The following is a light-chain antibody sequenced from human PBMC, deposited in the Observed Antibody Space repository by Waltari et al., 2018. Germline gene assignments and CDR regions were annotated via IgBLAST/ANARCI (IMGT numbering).Light chain of an antibody. CDR2: GSS. Sequence: EIVLTQSPGTLSLSPGERATLSCRASQSVNRRYLAWYQQKSGQAPRLLTHGSSSRATGIPDRCSGSGSGTDFTLTISRLEPEDFAVYYCQQYGSSPPTGFGPGTKLDIK. J-gene: IGKJ3*01. CDR1: QSVNRRY. CDR3: QQYGSSPPTG. V-gene: IGKV3-20*01.